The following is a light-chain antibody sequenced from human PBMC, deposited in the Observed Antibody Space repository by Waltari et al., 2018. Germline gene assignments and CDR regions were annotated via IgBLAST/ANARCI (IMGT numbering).Light chain of an antibody. CDR1: SGHSSYA. Sequence: QLVLTQSPSASASLRASVKLTCPLSSGHSSYALAWHQQQPEKGPRYLMKLNSDGSHSKGDGIPDRFSGSSSGAERYLTISSLQSEDEADYYCQTWGTGSWVFGGGTKLTVL. CDR2: LNSDGSH. CDR3: QTWGTGSWV. J-gene: IGLJ3*02. V-gene: IGLV4-69*01.